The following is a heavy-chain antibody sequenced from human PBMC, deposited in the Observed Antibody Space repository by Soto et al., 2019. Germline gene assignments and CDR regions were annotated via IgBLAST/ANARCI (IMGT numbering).Heavy chain of an antibody. Sequence: QVHLQESGPGLVKPSGTLSLTCTVSGFSVSSNKYWRWVRRSPGKPLEGCCESYHSGTTYYNPSLSCRVTISMDKFTNGIALTLTSVTAAYMPVYPCARDRRYYTDGGCSVMPDALDRWGQGT. CDR2: SYHSGTT. V-gene: IGHV4-4*02. D-gene: IGHD3-9*01. J-gene: IGHJ3*01. CDR1: GFSVSSNKY. CDR3: ARDRRYYTDGGCSVMPDALDR.